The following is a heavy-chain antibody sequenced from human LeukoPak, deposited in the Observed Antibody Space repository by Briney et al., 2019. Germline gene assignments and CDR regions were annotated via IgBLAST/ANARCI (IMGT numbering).Heavy chain of an antibody. CDR3: AKVGSSSWYYYYYGMDV. J-gene: IGHJ6*02. V-gene: IGHV3-43*02. CDR1: GFTFDDYA. D-gene: IGHD6-13*01. CDR2: ISGDGGST. Sequence: PGGSLRLSCAASGFTFDDYAMHWVRQAPGKGLEWASLISGDGGSTYYADSVKGRFTISRDNSKNSLYLQMNSLRTEDTALHYCAKVGSSSWYYYYYGMDVWGQGTTVTVSS.